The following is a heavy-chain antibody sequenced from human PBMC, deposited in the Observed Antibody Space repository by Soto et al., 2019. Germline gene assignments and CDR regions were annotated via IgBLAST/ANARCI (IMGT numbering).Heavy chain of an antibody. CDR1: GFTFDDYG. CDR3: ARDYTPYSSSWPMLNDY. V-gene: IGHV3-20*04. Sequence: PGGSLRLSCAASGFTFDDYGMSWVRQAPGKGLEWVSGINWNGGSTGYADSVKGRFTISRDNAKNSLYLQMNSLRAEDTALYYCARDYTPYSSSWPMLNDYWGQGTLVTVTS. D-gene: IGHD6-13*01. J-gene: IGHJ4*02. CDR2: INWNGGST.